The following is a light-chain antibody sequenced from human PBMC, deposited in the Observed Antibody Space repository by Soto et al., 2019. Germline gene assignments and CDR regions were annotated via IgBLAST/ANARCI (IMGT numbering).Light chain of an antibody. V-gene: IGKV3-15*01. CDR3: QQYNKWPLT. J-gene: IGKJ1*01. CDR2: AVS. Sequence: EIMMTQSPGTLSASPGERATLSCRASQSVSINLAWYQQKPGQAPRLLIYAVSTRATGIPVRFSGSGSGTEFPLTISSLQSEDFAVYYCQQYNKWPLTFGPGTKVEIK. CDR1: QSVSIN.